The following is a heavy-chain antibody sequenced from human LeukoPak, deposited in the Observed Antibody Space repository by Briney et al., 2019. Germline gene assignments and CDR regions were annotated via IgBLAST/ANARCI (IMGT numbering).Heavy chain of an antibody. J-gene: IGHJ4*02. CDR2: ISSRSSYI. Sequence: PGGSLRLSCAASGFTFSTYSMNWVRQAPGKGLEWVSSISSRSSYIYYADSVKGRFTISRDNAKNSLYLQMNSLRAEDTAVYYCTTRTVQLERIFDYWGQGTLVTVSS. V-gene: IGHV3-21*01. CDR3: TTRTVQLERIFDY. D-gene: IGHD1-1*01. CDR1: GFTFSTYS.